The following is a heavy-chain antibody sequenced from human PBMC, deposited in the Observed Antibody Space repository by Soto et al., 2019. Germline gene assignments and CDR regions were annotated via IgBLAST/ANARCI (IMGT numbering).Heavy chain of an antibody. CDR3: ALAALGYCSGGSCPEEYAEYFQH. D-gene: IGHD2-15*01. CDR1: GFTVSSNY. CDR2: IYSGGST. J-gene: IGHJ1*01. V-gene: IGHV3-53*04. Sequence: GGSLRLSCAASGFTVSSNYMSWVRQAPGKGLEWVSVIYSGGSTYYADSVKGRFTISRHNSKNTLYLQMNSLRAEDTAVYYCALAALGYCSGGSCPEEYAEYFQHWGQGTLVTVSS.